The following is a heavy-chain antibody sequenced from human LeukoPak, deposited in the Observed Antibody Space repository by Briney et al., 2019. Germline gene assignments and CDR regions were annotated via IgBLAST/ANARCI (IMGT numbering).Heavy chain of an antibody. J-gene: IGHJ4*02. Sequence: PGGSLRLSCAASGFTFSNAWMSWVRQAPGKGLEWVGHAKTKTDGGATDYAAPVKGRFTISRDDSKNTLYLQMNSLKTEDTAVYYCTTGLRWDLLPFDYWGQGTLVTVSS. CDR3: TTGLRWDLLPFDY. CDR1: GFTFSNAW. V-gene: IGHV3-15*01. D-gene: IGHD1-26*01. CDR2: AKTKTDGGAT.